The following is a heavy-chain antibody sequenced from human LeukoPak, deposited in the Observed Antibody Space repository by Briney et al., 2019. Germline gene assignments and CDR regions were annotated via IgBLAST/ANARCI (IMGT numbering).Heavy chain of an antibody. CDR1: GGSISSGSYY. CDR2: IYTSGST. J-gene: IGHJ4*02. V-gene: IGHV4-61*02. Sequence: PSQTLSLTCTVSGGSISSGSYYWSWIRQPAGKGLEWIGRIYTSGSTNYNPSLKSRVTISVDTSKNQFSLKLSSVTAADTAVYYCARHVVFWEWELPYYFDYWGQGTLVTVSS. D-gene: IGHD1-26*01. CDR3: ARHVVFWEWELPYYFDY.